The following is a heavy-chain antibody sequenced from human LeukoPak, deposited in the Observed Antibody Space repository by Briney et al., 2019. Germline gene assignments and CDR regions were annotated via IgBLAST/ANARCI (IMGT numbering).Heavy chain of an antibody. CDR2: ISYDGSNK. J-gene: IGHJ4*02. Sequence: GGSLRLSCAASGFTVSSYGMHWVRQAPGKGLEWVAVISYDGSNKYYADSVKGRFTISRDNSKNTLYLQMNSLRAEDTAVYYCAKGRIAAAGILDYWGQGTLVTVSS. D-gene: IGHD6-13*01. CDR1: GFTVSSYG. V-gene: IGHV3-30*18. CDR3: AKGRIAAAGILDY.